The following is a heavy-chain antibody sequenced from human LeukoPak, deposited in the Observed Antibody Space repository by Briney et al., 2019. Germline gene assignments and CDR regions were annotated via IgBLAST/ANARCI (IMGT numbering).Heavy chain of an antibody. Sequence: GGSLRLSCAASGFTFSSYSMNWVRQAPGKGLEWVSSISSSSSYIYYADSVKGRFTISRDNSKNTLYLQMNSLRAEDTAVYYCAKDLGGAFDIWGQGTMVTVSS. V-gene: IGHV3-21*01. D-gene: IGHD3-16*01. CDR2: ISSSSSYI. CDR3: AKDLGGAFDI. J-gene: IGHJ3*02. CDR1: GFTFSSYS.